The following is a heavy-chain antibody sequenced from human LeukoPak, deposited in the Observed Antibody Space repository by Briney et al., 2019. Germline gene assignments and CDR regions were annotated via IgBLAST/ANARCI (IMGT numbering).Heavy chain of an antibody. V-gene: IGHV1-18*01. D-gene: IGHD3-9*01. CDR3: ARVRGGGILTGYYQDY. CDR2: ISAYNGNT. CDR1: GYTFTSYG. Sequence: ASVKVSCKASGYTFTSYGISWVRQAPGQGLEWMGWISAYNGNTNYAQKLQGRVTMTTDTSTSTAYMELRSLRSDDTAVYYCARVRGGGILTGYYQDYWGQGTLVTVSS. J-gene: IGHJ4*02.